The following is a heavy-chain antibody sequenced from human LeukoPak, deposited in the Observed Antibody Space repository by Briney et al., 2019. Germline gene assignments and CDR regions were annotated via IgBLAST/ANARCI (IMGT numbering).Heavy chain of an antibody. CDR3: ASAYDYCSGGSCYPVSGY. D-gene: IGHD2-15*01. Sequence: LAGGSLRLSCAASGFTVSSKYMSWVRQAPGKGLEWVSVIYSGGRTYYADSVKGRFTISRDNSKNTLYLQMNSLRAEDTAVYYCASAYDYCSGGSCYPVSGYWGQGTLVTVSS. V-gene: IGHV3-66*01. J-gene: IGHJ4*02. CDR1: GFTVSSKY. CDR2: IYSGGRT.